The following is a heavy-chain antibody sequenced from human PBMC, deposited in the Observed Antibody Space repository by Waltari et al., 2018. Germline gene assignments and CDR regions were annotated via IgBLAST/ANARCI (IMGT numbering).Heavy chain of an antibody. CDR1: GFSLSTSGVG. CDR2: IYCNDGK. CDR3: AHHIALAGPLIE. V-gene: IGHV2-5*01. D-gene: IGHD6-19*01. J-gene: IGHJ4*02. Sequence: QITLKESGPTLVKPTQTLTLTCTFSGFSLSTSGVGVGWIRQPHGKSREWLALIYCNDGKRYSPSLKSRLTITKDPSKNQVVLTMTNMDPVDTATYYCAHHIALAGPLIEWGQGTLVTVSS.